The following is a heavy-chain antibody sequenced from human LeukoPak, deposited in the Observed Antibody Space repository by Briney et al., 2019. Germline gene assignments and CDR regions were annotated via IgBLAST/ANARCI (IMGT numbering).Heavy chain of an antibody. V-gene: IGHV1-46*01. CDR3: ARDQSSSRFDY. CDR2: INPSGGSK. J-gene: IGHJ4*02. Sequence: AAVKVSFKASGYTFTSYYMHWVRQAPGQGREWMGIINPSGGSKSYAQKFQGRVTMTRDMSTSTVYLELSSLRSEDTAVYYCARDQSSSRFDYWGQGTLVTVSS. D-gene: IGHD6-13*01. CDR1: GYTFTSYY.